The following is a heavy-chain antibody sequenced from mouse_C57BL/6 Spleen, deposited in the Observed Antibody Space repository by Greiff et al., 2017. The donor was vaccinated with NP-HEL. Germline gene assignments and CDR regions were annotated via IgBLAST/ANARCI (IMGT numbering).Heavy chain of an antibody. CDR2: SRNKANDYTT. V-gene: IGHV7-1*01. D-gene: IGHD2-2*01. CDR3: ARDNGYGWLAY. CDR1: GFTFSDFY. J-gene: IGHJ3*01. Sequence: EVMLVESGGGLVQSGRSLRLSCATSGFTFSDFYMEWVRQAPGKGLEWIAASRNKANDYTTEYSASVKGRFIVSRDTSQSILYLQMNALRAEDTAIYYCARDNGYGWLAYWGQGTLVTVSA.